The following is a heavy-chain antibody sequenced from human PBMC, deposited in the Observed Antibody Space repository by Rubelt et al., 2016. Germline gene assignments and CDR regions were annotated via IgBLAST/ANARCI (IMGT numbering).Heavy chain of an antibody. V-gene: IGHV1-18*01. D-gene: IGHD4-17*01. CDR1: GYTFTNLG. J-gene: IGHJ4*01. CDR3: ARDGALTVRDY. CDR2: ISPYNGNR. Sequence: QGQLVQSGAEVKRPGASVEVSCKASGYTFTNLGISWVRQAPGQGLEWLGWISPYNGNRNYEESFQDRITLTTDTSTSTAYMARRSLRSDDTAVYYCARDGALTVRDYWGHGTLVTVSS.